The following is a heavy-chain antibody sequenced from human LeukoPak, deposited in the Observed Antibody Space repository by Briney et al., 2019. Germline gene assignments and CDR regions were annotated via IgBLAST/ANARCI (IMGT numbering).Heavy chain of an antibody. D-gene: IGHD3-22*01. CDR2: MIPNSGNT. CDR1: GYTFTSYD. V-gene: IGHV1-8*01. J-gene: IGHJ5*02. Sequence: ASVKVSCKASGYTFTSYDINWVRQATGQGLEWMGWMIPNSGNTGYAQKFQGRVTMTTNTSISTAYMELSSLRSEDTAVYYCARDHKILHYYEMGGNWFDPWGQGTLVTVSS. CDR3: ARDHKILHYYEMGGNWFDP.